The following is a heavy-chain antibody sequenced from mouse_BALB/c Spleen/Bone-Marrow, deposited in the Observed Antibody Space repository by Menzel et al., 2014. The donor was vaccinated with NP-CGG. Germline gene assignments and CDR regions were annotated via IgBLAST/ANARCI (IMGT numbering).Heavy chain of an antibody. CDR2: VWPRDGDT. Sequence: QVQLQQPGAELVRPGSSVKISCKASGYAFSSYWMNWVKQRPGQGLEWLGQVWPRDGDTNYNEKVKGKATLTADKSSSTSYMQLSSLTSDDSAVYFCARGDFSYYDYVMDYWGQGTSVTVSS. CDR3: ARGDFSYYDYVMDY. D-gene: IGHD2-10*01. J-gene: IGHJ4*01. CDR1: GYAFSSYW. V-gene: IGHV1-80*01.